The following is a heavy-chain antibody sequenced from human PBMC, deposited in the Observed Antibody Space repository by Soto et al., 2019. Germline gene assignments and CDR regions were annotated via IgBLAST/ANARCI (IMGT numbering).Heavy chain of an antibody. Sequence: ASVKVSCKTSGITFSSSTLTWVRQAPGQGLEWMGGIMPMMETPIYAQKFQGRIIITADESTSTAYMELNSLTSEDTALYFCARGRSRASTTYYYDSRVFFDYWGQGTLVTVSS. J-gene: IGHJ4*02. CDR3: ARGRSRASTTYYYDSRVFFDY. CDR2: IMPMMETP. CDR1: GITFSSST. V-gene: IGHV1-69*13. D-gene: IGHD3-22*01.